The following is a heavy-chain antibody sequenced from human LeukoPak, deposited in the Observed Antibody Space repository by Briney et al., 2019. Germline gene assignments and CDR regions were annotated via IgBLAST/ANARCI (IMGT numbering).Heavy chain of an antibody. CDR1: GFTFSSYA. V-gene: IGHV3-23*01. Sequence: PGGSLRLSCAASGFTFSSYAMTWVRQAPGKGLEWVSSISGSGGNTYYADSVKGRFTISRDNSKNTLYLQMNSLRAEDTAVYYCAKLDHDILSAYRQYYFDYWGQGTLVTVSS. CDR2: ISGSGGNT. D-gene: IGHD3-9*01. CDR3: AKLDHDILSAYRQYYFDY. J-gene: IGHJ4*02.